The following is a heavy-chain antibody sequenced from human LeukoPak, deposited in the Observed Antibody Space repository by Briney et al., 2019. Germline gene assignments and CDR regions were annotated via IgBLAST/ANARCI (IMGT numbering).Heavy chain of an antibody. CDR1: GGSITNYY. CDR2: KSVSGHT. V-gene: IGHV4-4*07. D-gene: IGHD4/OR15-4a*01. CDR3: VRVSRIDYGANPEGDV. Sequence: SETLSLTCTISGGSITNYYWNWIRQPAGKGLEWIGRKSVSGHTNYRSSLESRVTMSVDTSKNQFSLRLTSVTTADTAVYYCVRVSRIDYGANPEGDVWGKGITVIVSS. J-gene: IGHJ6*04.